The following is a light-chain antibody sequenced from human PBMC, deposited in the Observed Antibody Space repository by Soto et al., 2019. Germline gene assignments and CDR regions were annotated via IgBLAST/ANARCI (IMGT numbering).Light chain of an antibody. J-gene: IGKJ1*01. V-gene: IGKV3D-15*01. CDR2: GSS. CDR1: QSVSTN. CDR3: QQYSNWPPWT. Sequence: IVMTQSPATLSVSPGQRATLSCRASQSVSTNLAWYQQKPGQAPRLLIYGSSTRATGIPARFSGSGSGKEFTLTISGRQSDDFAVYYCQQYSNWPPWTFGQGSRVDFK.